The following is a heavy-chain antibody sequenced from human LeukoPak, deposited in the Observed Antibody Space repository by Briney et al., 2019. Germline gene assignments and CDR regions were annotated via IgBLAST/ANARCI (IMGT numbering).Heavy chain of an antibody. CDR2: FHNSGTS. CDR1: DDSISDYY. V-gene: IGHV4-59*01. CDR3: TRGAGWLIDY. Sequence: PSETLSLTCTVSDDSISDYYRGWIRQPPGKGLEWIGYFHNSGTSTYNPSLKSRVAISADTSKNQFSLKLNSLTTADTAVYYCTRGAGWLIDYWGQGILVTVSS. J-gene: IGHJ4*02. D-gene: IGHD3-16*01.